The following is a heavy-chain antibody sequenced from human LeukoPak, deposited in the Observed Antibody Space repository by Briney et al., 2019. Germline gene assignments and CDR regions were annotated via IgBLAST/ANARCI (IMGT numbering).Heavy chain of an antibody. CDR2: ISWNSGSI. CDR1: GFTFDDYA. V-gene: IGHV3-9*01. D-gene: IGHD3-22*01. CDR3: AKARVNYYDKSGYHF. Sequence: GGSLRLSCAASGFTFDDYAMHWVRQAPGKGLEWVSGISWNSGSIGYADPVKGRFTISRDNAKNSLYLQMNSLSAEDTAVYYCAKARVNYYDKSGYHFWGQGTLVTVSS. J-gene: IGHJ4*02.